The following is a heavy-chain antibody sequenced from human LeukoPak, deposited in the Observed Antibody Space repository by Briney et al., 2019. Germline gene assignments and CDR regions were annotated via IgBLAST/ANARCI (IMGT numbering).Heavy chain of an antibody. Sequence: GGSLRHSCAANGFTYSSYAMSWVRQAPGKGLEGVSAISGSGGSTYYADSVKGRFTNSRDNSKHTLYLRMNSLRAEDTAVYYCAKDRPIAVAATAGHDYWGQGTLVTVSS. J-gene: IGHJ4*02. V-gene: IGHV3-23*01. D-gene: IGHD6-19*01. CDR3: AKDRPIAVAATAGHDY. CDR1: GFTYSSYA. CDR2: ISGSGGST.